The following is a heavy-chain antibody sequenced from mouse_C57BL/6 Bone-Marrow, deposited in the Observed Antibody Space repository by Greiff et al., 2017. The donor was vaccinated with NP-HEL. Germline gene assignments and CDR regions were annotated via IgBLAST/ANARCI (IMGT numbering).Heavy chain of an antibody. Sequence: QVQLQQPGAELVKPGASVKMSCKASGYTFTSYWITWVKQRPGQGLEWFGDIYPGSGSTNYNEKFKSKATLTVDKSSGTTYMQLSSLTTEDSAVYCYARDYPWFAYWGQGTLVTVTA. CDR2: IYPGSGST. CDR3: ARDYPWFAY. CDR1: GYTFTSYW. J-gene: IGHJ3*01. V-gene: IGHV1-55*01. D-gene: IGHD2-4*01.